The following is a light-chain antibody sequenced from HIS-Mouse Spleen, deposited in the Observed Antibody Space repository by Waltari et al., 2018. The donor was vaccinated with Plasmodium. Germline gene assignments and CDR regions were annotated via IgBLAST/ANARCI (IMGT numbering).Light chain of an antibody. CDR1: KLGDKY. CDR2: QDS. Sequence: SYELTQPPSASVSPGQTASITCSVDKLGDKYACWYQQKPGQSPVLVIYQDSKRPSGIPERFSGSNSGNTATLTISGTQAMDEADYYCQAWDSSTVVFGGGTKLTVL. V-gene: IGLV3-1*01. CDR3: QAWDSSTVV. J-gene: IGLJ2*01.